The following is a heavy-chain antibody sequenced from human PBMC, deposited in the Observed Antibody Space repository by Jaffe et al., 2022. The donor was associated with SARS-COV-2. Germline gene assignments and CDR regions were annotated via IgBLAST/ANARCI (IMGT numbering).Heavy chain of an antibody. V-gene: IGHV1-8*01. D-gene: IGHD2-15*01. J-gene: IGHJ4*02. CDR2: MNPNSGNT. Sequence: QVQLVQSGAEVKKPGASVKVSCKASGYTFTSYDINWVRQATGQGLEWMGWMNPNSGNTGYAQKFQGRVTMTRNTSISTAYMELSSLRSEDTAVYYCANSPGWRGGNPGGIHNWGQGTLVTVSS. CDR1: GYTFTSYD. CDR3: ANSPGWRGGNPGGIHN.